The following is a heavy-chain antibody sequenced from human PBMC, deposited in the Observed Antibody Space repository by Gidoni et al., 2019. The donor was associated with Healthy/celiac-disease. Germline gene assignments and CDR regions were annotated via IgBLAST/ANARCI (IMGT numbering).Heavy chain of an antibody. V-gene: IGHV3-30*18. CDR3: AKKAVSAFDY. Sequence: QVQLVESGGGVVQPGRSLRLSCAASGFTFSSYGMHWVRQAPGKGLEWVAVISYDGSNKYYADSVKGRFTISRDNSKNTLYLQMNSLRAEDTAVYYCAKKAVSAFDYWGQGTLVTVSS. CDR2: ISYDGSNK. D-gene: IGHD1-20*01. J-gene: IGHJ4*02. CDR1: GFTFSSYG.